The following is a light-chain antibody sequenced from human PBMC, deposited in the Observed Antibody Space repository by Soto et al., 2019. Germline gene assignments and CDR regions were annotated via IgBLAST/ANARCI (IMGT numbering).Light chain of an antibody. CDR1: QDITNY. CDR3: QQYDNLLT. CDR2: GAS. V-gene: IGKV1-33*01. J-gene: IGKJ5*01. Sequence: DIQMTQSPSSLSASVGDRVTITCQASQDITNYLNWYQQKPAKAPKLLIYGASNLEIGVPSRYSGSGSGTDFTFTISSLQPEDIGTYYCQQYDNLLTFGQGTRLEIK.